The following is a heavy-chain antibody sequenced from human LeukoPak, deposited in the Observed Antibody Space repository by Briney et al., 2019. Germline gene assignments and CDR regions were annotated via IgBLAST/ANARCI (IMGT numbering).Heavy chain of an antibody. CDR2: IIPACSDT. Sequence: GEWLKISCKASGYSFTSNWINWVRQMPGKGLEWVGRIIPACSDTSNSPSFQGHVTISAAKSITTAYIQWGSLNTSDTAIYFCARGTGWHELDSWGRGTLGTLSS. CDR3: ARGTGWHELDS. D-gene: IGHD6-19*01. J-gene: IGHJ4*02. CDR1: GYSFTSNW. V-gene: IGHV5-10-1*01.